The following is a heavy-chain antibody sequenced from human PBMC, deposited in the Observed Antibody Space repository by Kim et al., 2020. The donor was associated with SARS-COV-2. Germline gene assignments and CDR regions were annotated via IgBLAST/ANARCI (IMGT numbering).Heavy chain of an antibody. CDR1: GYTFTSYG. J-gene: IGHJ5*02. Sequence: ASVKVSCKASGYTFTSYGISWVRQAPGQGLEWMGWISAYNGNTNYAQKLQGRVTMTTDTSTSTVYMELRSLRSDDTAVYYCARQYCSSTSCYTGWFDPWGQGTLVTVSS. D-gene: IGHD2-2*02. CDR3: ARQYCSSTSCYTGWFDP. V-gene: IGHV1-18*01. CDR2: ISAYNGNT.